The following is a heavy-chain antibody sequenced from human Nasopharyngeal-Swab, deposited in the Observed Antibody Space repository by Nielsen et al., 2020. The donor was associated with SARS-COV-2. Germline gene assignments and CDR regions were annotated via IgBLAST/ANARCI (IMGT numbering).Heavy chain of an antibody. V-gene: IGHV4-39*07. Sequence: WIRQPPGQGLAWIGSIYDSGRTYYNPSLKSRVTISVDTSKNQFSLNLSFVTAADTAVYYCARVVMVRGVSYYYYMDVWGKGTTVTVSS. CDR2: IYDSGRT. D-gene: IGHD3-10*01. J-gene: IGHJ6*03. CDR3: ARVVMVRGVSYYYYMDV.